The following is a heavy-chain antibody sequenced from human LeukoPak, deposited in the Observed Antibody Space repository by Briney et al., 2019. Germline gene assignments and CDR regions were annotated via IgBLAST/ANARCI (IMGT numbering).Heavy chain of an antibody. V-gene: IGHV3-30-3*01. CDR1: GFTFSSYA. J-gene: IGHJ4*02. D-gene: IGHD3-22*01. CDR3: ARDGDSSGYYSSSGSFIDY. Sequence: GGSLRLSCAASGFTFSSYAMHWVRQAPGKGLEWVAVISYDGSNKYYADSAKGRFTISRDNSKNTLYLQMNSLRAEDTAVYYCARDGDSSGYYSSSGSFIDYWGQGTLVTVSS. CDR2: ISYDGSNK.